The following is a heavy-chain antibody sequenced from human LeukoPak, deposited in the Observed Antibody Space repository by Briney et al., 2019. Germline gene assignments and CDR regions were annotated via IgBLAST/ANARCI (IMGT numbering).Heavy chain of an antibody. V-gene: IGHV4-38-2*02. CDR2: IYHSGST. CDR1: GYSISSGYY. Sequence: SETLSLTCTVSGYSISSGYYWGWIRQPPGKGLEWIGSIYHSGSTYYNPSLKSRVTISVDTSKNQFSLKLSSVTAADTAVYYCARRRCSGGSCYLHWLAFDIWGQGTMVTVSS. D-gene: IGHD2-15*01. CDR3: ARRRCSGGSCYLHWLAFDI. J-gene: IGHJ3*02.